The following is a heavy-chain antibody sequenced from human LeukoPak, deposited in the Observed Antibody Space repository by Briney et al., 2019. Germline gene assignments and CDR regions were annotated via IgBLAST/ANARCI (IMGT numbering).Heavy chain of an antibody. Sequence: PGGSLRLSCAASGFTLRNYAMSWVRQAPGKGLEWVSVIYSGGSTYYADSVKGRFAISRDHSKNTLYPQMNSLRAEDTAVYYCARVVVVVATMDYFDYWGQGTLVTVSS. CDR2: IYSGGST. J-gene: IGHJ4*02. V-gene: IGHV3-53*01. CDR1: GFTLRNYA. CDR3: ARVVVVVATMDYFDY. D-gene: IGHD2-15*01.